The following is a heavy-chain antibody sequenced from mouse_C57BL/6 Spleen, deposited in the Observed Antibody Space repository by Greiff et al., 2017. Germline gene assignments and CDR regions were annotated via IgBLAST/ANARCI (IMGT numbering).Heavy chain of an antibody. CDR3: ARGSGAWFAY. D-gene: IGHD1-3*01. V-gene: IGHV5-16*01. CDR2: INYDGSST. Sequence: EVNLVESEGGLVQPGSSMKLSCTASGFTFSDYYMAWVRQVPEKGLEWVANINYDGSSTYYLDSLKSRFIISRDNAKNILYLQMSSLKSEDTATYYCARGSGAWFAYWGQGTLVTVSA. CDR1: GFTFSDYY. J-gene: IGHJ3*01.